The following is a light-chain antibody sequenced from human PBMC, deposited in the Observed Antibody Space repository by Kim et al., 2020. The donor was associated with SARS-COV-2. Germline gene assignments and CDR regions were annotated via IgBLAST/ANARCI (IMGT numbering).Light chain of an antibody. CDR2: QGT. V-gene: IGLV3-1*01. J-gene: IGLJ2*01. CDR3: QAWDSGSAV. Sequence: VSPGQTATITCSGDKLGNKYACWYQQKPGTSPVLVIFQGTKRPSGIPDRFSGSYSRNTATLTISETQAMDEAAYYCQAWDSGSAVFGGGTQLTVL. CDR1: KLGNKY.